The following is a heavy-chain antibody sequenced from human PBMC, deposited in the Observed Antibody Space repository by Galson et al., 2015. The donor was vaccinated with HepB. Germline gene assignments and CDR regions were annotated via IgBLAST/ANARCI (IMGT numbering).Heavy chain of an antibody. V-gene: IGHV3-30*04. CDR3: VRPCGDGAGDYQTWYFDL. Sequence: SLRLSCAASGFSFNYFPMHWVRQAPGKGLEWVAVISYTGRYTNYADFGKGRFTISRDNSKNALYLQLNSLRAEDTALYFCVRPCGDGAGDYQTWYFDLWGRGPLDTVSS. J-gene: IGHJ2*01. CDR1: GFSFNYFP. D-gene: IGHD4-17*01. CDR2: ISYTGRYT.